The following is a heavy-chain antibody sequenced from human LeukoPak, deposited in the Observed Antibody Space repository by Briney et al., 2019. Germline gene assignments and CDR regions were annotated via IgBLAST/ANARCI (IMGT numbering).Heavy chain of an antibody. Sequence: GGSLRLSCRISGITFTNFAVNWVRQAPGKGLEWVSGITGSGGSTYYADSVKGRLTVSRDNSKSTLYLQMNSLRAEDTAIYYCAKMRYSSGWSGDYFDSWGQGTLVTVSS. J-gene: IGHJ4*02. D-gene: IGHD6-19*01. V-gene: IGHV3-23*01. CDR3: AKMRYSSGWSGDYFDS. CDR2: ITGSGGST. CDR1: GITFTNFA.